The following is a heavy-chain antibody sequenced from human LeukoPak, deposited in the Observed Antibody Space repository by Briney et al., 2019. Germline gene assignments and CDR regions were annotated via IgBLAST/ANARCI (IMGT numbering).Heavy chain of an antibody. CDR2: IKEDGSEK. D-gene: IGHD2-2*01. V-gene: IGHV3-7*01. CDR3: ARDHRGYQLPQLNSYYYMDV. J-gene: IGHJ6*03. Sequence: GGSLRLSCAASGFNFNRYWMNWIRQAPGKGLEWVANIKEDGSEKYYVDSVKGRFTISYDSAKNSLYLQMNSLRAEDTAMYYCARDHRGYQLPQLNSYYYMDVWGKGTTVTVS. CDR1: GFNFNRYW.